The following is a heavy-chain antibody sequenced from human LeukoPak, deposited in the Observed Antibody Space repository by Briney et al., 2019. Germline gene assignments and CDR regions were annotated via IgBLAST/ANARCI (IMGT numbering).Heavy chain of an antibody. CDR2: ISGSGGST. Sequence: GGSLRPSCAASGFTFSSYGMSWVRQAPGKGLEWVSAISGSGGSTYYADSVKGRFTISRDNSKNTLYLQMNSLRAEDTAVYYRASFVAGYCSGGSCHTSDYWGQGALVTVSS. CDR3: ASFVAGYCSGGSCHTSDY. V-gene: IGHV3-23*01. D-gene: IGHD2-15*01. J-gene: IGHJ4*02. CDR1: GFTFSSYG.